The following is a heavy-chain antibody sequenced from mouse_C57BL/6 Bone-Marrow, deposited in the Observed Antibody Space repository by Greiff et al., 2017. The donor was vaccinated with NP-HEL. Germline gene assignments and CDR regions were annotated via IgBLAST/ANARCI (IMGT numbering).Heavy chain of an antibody. Sequence: SGPELVKPGASVKISCKASGYAFSSSWMNWVKQRPGKGLEWIGRIYPGDGDTNYNGKFKGKATLTADKSSSTAYMQLSSLTSEDSAVYFCARDGYYLYYFDYWGQGTTLTVSS. J-gene: IGHJ2*01. CDR2: IYPGDGDT. D-gene: IGHD2-3*01. V-gene: IGHV1-82*01. CDR3: ARDGYYLYYFDY. CDR1: GYAFSSSW.